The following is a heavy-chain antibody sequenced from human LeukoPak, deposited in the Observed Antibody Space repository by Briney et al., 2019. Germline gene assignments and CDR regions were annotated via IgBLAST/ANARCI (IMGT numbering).Heavy chain of an antibody. J-gene: IGHJ3*02. V-gene: IGHV1-46*01. CDR1: GYTFTSYY. D-gene: IGHD3-22*01. CDR3: ARAGGSWIVDDAFDI. Sequence: ASVKVPCEASGYTFTSYYMHWVRQAPGQGLEWMGIINPSGGSTSYAQKFQGRVTMTRDTSTSTVYMELSSLRSEDTAVYYCARAGGSWIVDDAFDIWGQGTMVTDSS. CDR2: INPSGGST.